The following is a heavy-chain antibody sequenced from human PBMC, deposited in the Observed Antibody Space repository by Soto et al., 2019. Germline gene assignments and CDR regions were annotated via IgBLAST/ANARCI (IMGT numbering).Heavy chain of an antibody. D-gene: IGHD6-13*01. J-gene: IGHJ6*02. CDR2: IKQDGSEK. CDR1: GFTFSSYW. Sequence: GESLKISCAASGFTFSSYWMSWVRQAPGKGLEWVANIKQDGSEKYYVDSVKGRFTISRDNAKNSLYLQMNSLRAEDTAVYYCARGGGSSWYFPYYYYGMDVWGQGTTVTVSS. CDR3: ARGGGSSWYFPYYYYGMDV. V-gene: IGHV3-7*05.